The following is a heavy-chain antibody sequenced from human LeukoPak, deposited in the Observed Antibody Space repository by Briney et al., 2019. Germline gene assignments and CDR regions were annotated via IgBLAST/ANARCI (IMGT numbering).Heavy chain of an antibody. CDR3: ASTPYYYDSSGYYPH. CDR1: GGSISSYY. D-gene: IGHD3-22*01. CDR2: IYYSGST. J-gene: IGHJ4*02. Sequence: SETLSLTCTVSGGSISSYYWSWIRQPPGKGLEWIGYIYYSGSTNYNPSLKSRVTISVDTSKNQFSLKLSSVTAADTAVYYCASTPYYYDSSGYYPHWGQGTLVTVSS. V-gene: IGHV4-59*01.